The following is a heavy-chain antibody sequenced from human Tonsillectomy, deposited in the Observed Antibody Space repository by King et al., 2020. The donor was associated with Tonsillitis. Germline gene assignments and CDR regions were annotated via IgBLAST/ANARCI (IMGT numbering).Heavy chain of an antibody. D-gene: IGHD2-15*01. CDR3: ARRRRVVVAAPDY. CDR2: IYYSGST. CDR1: GGSISSSSYY. V-gene: IGHV4-39*01. J-gene: IGHJ4*02. Sequence: QLQLQESGPGLVKPSETLSLTCTVSGGSISSSSYYWGWIRQPPGKGLEWIGSIYYSGSTYYNPPLKSRVTISVDTSKNQFSLKLTSVTAADTAVYYCARRRRVVVAAPDYWGQGTLVTVSS.